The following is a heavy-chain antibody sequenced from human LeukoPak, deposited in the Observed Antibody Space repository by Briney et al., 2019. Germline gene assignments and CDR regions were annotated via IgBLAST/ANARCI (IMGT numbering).Heavy chain of an antibody. J-gene: IGHJ4*02. CDR1: GGSISSGDYY. D-gene: IGHD4-17*01. V-gene: IGHV4-30-4*08. Sequence: SQTLSLTCTVSGGSISSGDYYWSWIRQPPGKGLEWIGYVYYSGSTYYNPSLKSRVTISVDTSKNQFSLKLSSVTAADTAVYYCARAATTVLPFDYWGQGTLVTVSS. CDR3: ARAATTVLPFDY. CDR2: VYYSGST.